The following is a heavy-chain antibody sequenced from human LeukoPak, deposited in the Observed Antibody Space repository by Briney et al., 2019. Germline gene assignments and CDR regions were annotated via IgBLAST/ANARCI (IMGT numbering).Heavy chain of an antibody. Sequence: SETLSLTCTVSAVSISSYYWTWIRQPPGKGLEWIGYIYYSGSTNYNPSLKSRVTISVDTSKNQFSLKLSSVTAADTAVYYCARFRDGYNEYYFDYWGQGTLVTVSS. J-gene: IGHJ4*02. CDR3: ARFRDGYNEYYFDY. CDR1: AVSISSYY. V-gene: IGHV4-59*08. D-gene: IGHD5-24*01. CDR2: IYYSGST.